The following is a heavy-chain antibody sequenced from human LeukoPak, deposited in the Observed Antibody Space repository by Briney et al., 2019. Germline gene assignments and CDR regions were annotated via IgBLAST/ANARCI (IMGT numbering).Heavy chain of an antibody. V-gene: IGHV3-30*18. CDR2: ISYDGSNK. D-gene: IGHD1-1*01. J-gene: IGHJ4*02. CDR3: AKEGGTGDHDY. CDR1: GFTFSSYG. Sequence: GGSLRLSCAASGFTFSSYGMRWVRQAPGKGLEWVAVISYDGSNKYYADSVKGRFTISRDNSKNTLYLQMNSLRAEDTAVYYCAKEGGTGDHDYWGQGTLVTVSS.